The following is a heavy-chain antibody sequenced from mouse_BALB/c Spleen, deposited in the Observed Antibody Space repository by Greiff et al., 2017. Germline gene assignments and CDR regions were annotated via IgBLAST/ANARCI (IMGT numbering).Heavy chain of an antibody. J-gene: IGHJ3*01. V-gene: IGHV3-6*02. CDR3: AREGNDGYPFAY. CDR1: GYSITSGYY. D-gene: IGHD1-2*01. CDR2: ISYDGSN. Sequence: EVQLQESGPGLVKPSQSLSLTCSVTGYSITSGYYWNWIRQFPGNKLEWMGYISYDGSNNYNPSLKNRISITRDTSKNQFFLKLNSVTTEDTATYYCAREGNDGYPFAYWGQGTLVTVSA.